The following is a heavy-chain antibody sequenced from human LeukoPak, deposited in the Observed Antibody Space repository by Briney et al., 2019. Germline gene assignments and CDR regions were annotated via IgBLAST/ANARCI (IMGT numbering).Heavy chain of an antibody. CDR2: FDPEDGET. J-gene: IGHJ6*02. CDR3: ATAHSNYNYYGMDV. V-gene: IGHV1-24*01. D-gene: IGHD4-11*01. Sequence: ASVKVSCKVSGYTRTELSMHWVRQAPGTGLEWVGGFDPEDGETIYAQKFQGRVTMTEDTSTDAAYMELSSLRSEDTAVYYCATAHSNYNYYGMDVWGQGTTVTVSS. CDR1: GYTRTELS.